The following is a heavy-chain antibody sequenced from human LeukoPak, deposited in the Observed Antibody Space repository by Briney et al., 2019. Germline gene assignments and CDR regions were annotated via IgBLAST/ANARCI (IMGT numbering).Heavy chain of an antibody. CDR2: IWYDGSNK. J-gene: IGHJ4*02. CDR3: ARDAKYYDSSGYSDY. CDR1: GFTFSSYG. D-gene: IGHD3-22*01. Sequence: AGGSLRLSCAASGFTFSSYGMHWVRHAPGKGLEWVAVIWYDGSNKYYADSVKGPFTISRDNSKNTLYMQMNSLRAEDTAVYYCARDAKYYDSSGYSDYWGQGTLVTVSS. V-gene: IGHV3-33*01.